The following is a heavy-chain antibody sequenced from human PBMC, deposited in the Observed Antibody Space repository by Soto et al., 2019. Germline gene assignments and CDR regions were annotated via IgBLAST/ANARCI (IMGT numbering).Heavy chain of an antibody. Sequence: ASVKVSCKASAFSFTGYYVHWVREAPGQGLEWMGWINPETGGTSYAQKFQGRVTLSRDTSINTAYLELSSLRFDDAAVYFCARERFQVISDGMDVWGQGTTVTVSS. CDR3: ARERFQVISDGMDV. V-gene: IGHV1-2*02. CDR2: INPETGGT. J-gene: IGHJ6*02. CDR1: AFSFTGYY. D-gene: IGHD2-21*01.